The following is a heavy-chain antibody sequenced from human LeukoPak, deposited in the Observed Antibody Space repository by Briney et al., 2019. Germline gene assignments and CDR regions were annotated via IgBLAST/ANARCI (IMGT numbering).Heavy chain of an antibody. J-gene: IGHJ3*02. CDR1: GFSLSASGMC. CDR3: ARIAVAGTGADAFDI. V-gene: IGHV2-70*11. D-gene: IGHD6-19*01. Sequence: ESGPALVKPTQTLTLTCTFSGFSLSASGMCVSWIRQPPGKALEWLARIDWDDDKYYSTSLKTRLTISKDTSKNQVVLTMTNMDPVDTATYYCARIAVAGTGADAFDIWGQGTMVTVSS. CDR2: IDWDDDK.